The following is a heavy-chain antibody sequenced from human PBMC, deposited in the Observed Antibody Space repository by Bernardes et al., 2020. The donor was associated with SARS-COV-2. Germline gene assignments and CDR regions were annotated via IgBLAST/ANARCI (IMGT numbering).Heavy chain of an antibody. V-gene: IGHV3-30*18. CDR3: AKRGGYSFDY. Sequence: GGSLRLSCAASGFTFSSYGMHWVRQAPGKGLEWVAVISYDGSNKYYADSVKGRFTISRDNSKNTLYLQVNSLRAEDTAVYYCAKRGGYSFDYWGQGTLVTVSS. CDR2: ISYDGSNK. D-gene: IGHD3-16*01. CDR1: GFTFSSYG. J-gene: IGHJ4*02.